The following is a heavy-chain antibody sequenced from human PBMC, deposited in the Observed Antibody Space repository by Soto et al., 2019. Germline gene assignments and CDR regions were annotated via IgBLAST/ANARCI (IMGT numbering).Heavy chain of an antibody. CDR2: ISYDGSNK. D-gene: IGHD2-21*02. J-gene: IGHJ3*02. Sequence: GGSLRLSCAASGFTFSSYGMHWVRQAPGKGLEWVAVISYDGSNKYYADSVKGRFTISRDNSKNTLYLQMNSLRAEDTAVYYCAKLVTYCGGDCYYHDAFDIWGQGTMVTVS. CDR1: GFTFSSYG. V-gene: IGHV3-30*18. CDR3: AKLVTYCGGDCYYHDAFDI.